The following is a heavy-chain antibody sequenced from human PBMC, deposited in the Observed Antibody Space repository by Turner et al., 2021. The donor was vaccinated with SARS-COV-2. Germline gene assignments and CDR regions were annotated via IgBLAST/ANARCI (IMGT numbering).Heavy chain of an antibody. CDR1: GYTRIELS. Sequence: QVQLAQSGAEVKKPGASVKVSCKVSGYTRIELSMHWVRQAPGKGLAWMGGFDPEDGETIYAQKFQGRVTMTEDTSTDTAYMELSSLRSEDTAVYYCATAPPYCTNGVCPNWFDPWGQGTLVTVSS. CDR2: FDPEDGET. CDR3: ATAPPYCTNGVCPNWFDP. D-gene: IGHD2-8*01. J-gene: IGHJ5*02. V-gene: IGHV1-24*01.